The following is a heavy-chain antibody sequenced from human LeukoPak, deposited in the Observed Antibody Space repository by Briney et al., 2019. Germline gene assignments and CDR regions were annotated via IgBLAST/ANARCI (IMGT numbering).Heavy chain of an antibody. V-gene: IGHV3-48*01. Sequence: GGSLRLSCAASGITFSSYSMNWVRQAPGKGLEWVSYISSSSSTIYYADSVKGRFTISRDNAKNSLYLQMNSLRAEDTAVYYCARMVYDFWSGYGYWGQGTLVTVSS. CDR1: GITFSSYS. D-gene: IGHD3-3*01. CDR3: ARMVYDFWSGYGY. CDR2: ISSSSSTI. J-gene: IGHJ4*02.